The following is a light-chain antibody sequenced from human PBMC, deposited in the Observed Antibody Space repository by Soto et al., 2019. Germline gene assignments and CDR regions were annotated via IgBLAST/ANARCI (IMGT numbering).Light chain of an antibody. Sequence: IMVTQSPAALSLSPGDTATLTCRSTSSVHWHLAWYHVRPGQSPRLLISGSSVRANGVPERFSGGGAGTQFTLTIDGVQPEDVGVYYCQKYLQWQFTFGQGTKVQI. V-gene: IGKV3-15*01. CDR2: GSS. J-gene: IGKJ1*01. CDR1: SSVHWH. CDR3: QKYLQWQFT.